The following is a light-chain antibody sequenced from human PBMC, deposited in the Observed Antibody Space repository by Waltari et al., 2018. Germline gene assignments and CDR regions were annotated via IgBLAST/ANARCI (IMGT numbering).Light chain of an antibody. J-gene: IGLJ3*02. CDR1: SNDVGAFNY. Sequence: QSALTQPASVSGSPGQSITISCTGTSNDVGAFNYVSRYQQHPGKAPKVILYEVNNRPSGVSPRFSGSKSGNTAYLTISGVQAGDEADYYCNSYTMTAARMFGGGTRLTVL. CDR3: NSYTMTAARM. CDR2: EVN. V-gene: IGLV2-14*01.